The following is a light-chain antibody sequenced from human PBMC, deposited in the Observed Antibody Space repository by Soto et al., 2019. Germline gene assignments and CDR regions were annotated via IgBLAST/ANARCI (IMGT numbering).Light chain of an antibody. Sequence: DIEITQSPDSLAVSLCERVTINCKSTQSVLYSSNNKNYLAWYQQKPGQPPKLLIYWASTRESGVPARLSGSGSGTDLNLTISRLQAEDVAVYYCQKYYISPLTFGGGTKVDIK. V-gene: IGKV4-1*01. CDR2: WAS. CDR3: QKYYISPLT. CDR1: QSVLYSSNNKNY. J-gene: IGKJ4*01.